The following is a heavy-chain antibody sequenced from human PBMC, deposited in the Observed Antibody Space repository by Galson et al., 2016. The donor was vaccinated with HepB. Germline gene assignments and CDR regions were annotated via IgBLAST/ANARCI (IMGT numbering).Heavy chain of an antibody. V-gene: IGHV3-23*01. CDR3: ASMGGGSGSWYKD. Sequence: SLRLSCAASGFTFSSYPMRWVRQAPGKGLEWVSRISGSGDTTNYADSVRGGFTISRDNSKSTLFLQLSSLRAGDTAVYYCASMGGGSGSWYKDWGQGNLVTVSS. CDR2: ISGSGDTT. CDR1: GFTFSSYP. J-gene: IGHJ4*02. D-gene: IGHD6-13*01.